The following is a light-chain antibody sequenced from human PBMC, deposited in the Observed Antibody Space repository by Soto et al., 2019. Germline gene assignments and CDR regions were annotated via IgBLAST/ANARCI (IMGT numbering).Light chain of an antibody. V-gene: IGLV2-8*01. CDR1: TGDIGAFNY. CDR2: EVT. Sequence: QSVLTQPPSASGSPGQSVTISCTGTTGDIGAFNYVSWYQQRPGKAPKLIIYEVTRRPSGVPDRISASKSDTTASLTVSGLQAEDEADYYCSSFAGTNSFVFGTGTKV. J-gene: IGLJ1*01. CDR3: SSFAGTNSFV.